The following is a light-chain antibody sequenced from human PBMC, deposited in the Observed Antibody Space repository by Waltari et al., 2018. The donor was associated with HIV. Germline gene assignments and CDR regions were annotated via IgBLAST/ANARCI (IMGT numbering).Light chain of an antibody. Sequence: SYDLTQPTSVSLSLGQTASITCSGDELGRKYVCWYQQRPGQSPVMVIFQDSERPSGIPERFSGSNSGNTATLTISGTQAMDEAAYYCQTWDINTAVFGGGTKLTVL. CDR3: QTWDINTAV. CDR2: QDS. CDR1: ELGRKY. V-gene: IGLV3-1*01. J-gene: IGLJ2*01.